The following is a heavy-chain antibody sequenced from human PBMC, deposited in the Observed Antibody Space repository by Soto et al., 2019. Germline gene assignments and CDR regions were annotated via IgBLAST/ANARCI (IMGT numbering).Heavy chain of an antibody. V-gene: IGHV4-34*01. D-gene: IGHD1-26*01. CDR3: AGRGSYRYYYYGMDV. CDR2: INHSGST. CDR1: GGSFSGYY. J-gene: IGHJ6*02. Sequence: SETLSLTCAVYGGSFSGYYWSWIRQPPGKGLEWIGEINHSGSTNYNPSLKSRVTISVDTSKNQFSLKLSSVTAADTAVYYCAGRGSYRYYYYGMDVWGQGTTVTSP.